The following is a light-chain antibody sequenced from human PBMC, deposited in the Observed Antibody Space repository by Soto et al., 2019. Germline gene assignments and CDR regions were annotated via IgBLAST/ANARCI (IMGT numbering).Light chain of an antibody. Sequence: DIQLTQSPSFLSASVGDRVSITCRASQGINSYLAWYQQKPGTAPRLLIYAVSTLQSGVPSRFRGSGSGTEFTLTISSLQPEDFATYYCQQLNTYPITFGQGTRLEIK. CDR3: QQLNTYPIT. V-gene: IGKV1-9*01. CDR2: AVS. CDR1: QGINSY. J-gene: IGKJ5*01.